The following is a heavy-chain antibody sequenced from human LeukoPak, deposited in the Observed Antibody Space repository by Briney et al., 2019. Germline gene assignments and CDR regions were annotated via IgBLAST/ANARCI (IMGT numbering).Heavy chain of an antibody. V-gene: IGHV3-74*01. D-gene: IGHD6-13*01. CDR3: ARGPGYSSSWYGTDP. CDR1: GFTLSSYW. CDR2: INSDGSTT. J-gene: IGHJ5*02. Sequence: GGSLRLSCAASGFTLSSYWMHWVRQAPGKGLVWVSRINSDGSTTNYADSVKGRFTISRDNAKNTLYLQMDSLRAEDTAVYYCARGPGYSSSWYGTDPWGQGALVTVSS.